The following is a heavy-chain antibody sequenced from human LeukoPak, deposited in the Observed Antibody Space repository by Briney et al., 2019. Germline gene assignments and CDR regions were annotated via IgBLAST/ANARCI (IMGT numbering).Heavy chain of an antibody. V-gene: IGHV1-2*02. CDR2: INPNSGGT. J-gene: IGHJ4*02. CDR1: GYTFTSYG. Sequence: ASVKVSCKASGYTFTSYGITWVRQAPGQGLEWMGWINPNSGGTNYAQKFQGRVTMTRDTSISTAYMELSRLRSDDTAVYYCARDLRSHFDYWGQGTLVTVSS. CDR3: ARDLRSHFDY.